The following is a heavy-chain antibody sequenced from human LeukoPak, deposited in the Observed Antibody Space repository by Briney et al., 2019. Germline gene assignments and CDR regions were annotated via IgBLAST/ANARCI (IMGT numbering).Heavy chain of an antibody. CDR1: GGSISSGGHY. D-gene: IGHD3-10*01. CDR3: ASLDYYGSGSYYNDY. Sequence: SETLSLTCTVSGGSISSGGHYWSWIRQHPGKGLEWIGYIYYSGSTYYNPSLKSRVTISVDTSKNQFSLKLSSVTAADTAVYYCASLDYYGSGSYYNDYWGQGTLVTVSS. J-gene: IGHJ4*02. V-gene: IGHV4-31*03. CDR2: IYYSGST.